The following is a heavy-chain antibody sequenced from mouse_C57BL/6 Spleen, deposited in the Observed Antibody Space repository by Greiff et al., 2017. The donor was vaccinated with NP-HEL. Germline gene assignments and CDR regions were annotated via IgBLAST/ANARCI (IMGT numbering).Heavy chain of an antibody. V-gene: IGHV1-76*01. D-gene: IGHD1-1*01. J-gene: IGHJ1*03. CDR2: IYPGSGNT. Sequence: QVQLQQSGAELVRPGASVKLSCKASGYTFTDYYINWVKQRPGQGLEWIARIYPGSGNTYYNEKFKGKATLTAEKSSSTAYMQLSSLTSEDSAVYFCASSDYYGSSLWYFDVWGTGTTVTVSS. CDR3: ASSDYYGSSLWYFDV. CDR1: GYTFTDYY.